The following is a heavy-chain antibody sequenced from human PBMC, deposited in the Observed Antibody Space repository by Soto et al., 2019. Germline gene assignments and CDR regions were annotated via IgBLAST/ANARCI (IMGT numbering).Heavy chain of an antibody. CDR2: IYHSGST. Sequence: QVQLQESGPGLVKPSGTLSLTCAVSGGSISSSNWWSWVRQPPGKGREWIGEIYHSGSTNYNPSLKSRVTISVDKSNNQFSLPLSSVTAADTAVYYCARVSGSSYSGMDVWGQGTTVTVSS. J-gene: IGHJ6*02. D-gene: IGHD3-10*01. CDR3: ARVSGSSYSGMDV. V-gene: IGHV4-4*02. CDR1: GGSISSSNW.